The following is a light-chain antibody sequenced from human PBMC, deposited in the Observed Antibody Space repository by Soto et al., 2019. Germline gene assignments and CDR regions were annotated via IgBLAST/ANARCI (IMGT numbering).Light chain of an antibody. CDR2: AAS. CDR1: QSISNH. V-gene: IGKV1-27*01. CDR3: QKYNRAPPT. Sequence: DIQMTQSPSSLSASVEDRVIITCRASQSISNHLNWYQQKPGKVPSLLIYAASTLQSGVPSRFSGSGSWTDFTLTISSLQPEDVGTYYCQKYNRAPPTFGPGTKVDIK. J-gene: IGKJ1*01.